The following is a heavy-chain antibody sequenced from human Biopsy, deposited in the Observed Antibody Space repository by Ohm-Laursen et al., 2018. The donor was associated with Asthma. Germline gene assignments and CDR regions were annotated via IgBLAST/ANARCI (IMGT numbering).Heavy chain of an antibody. J-gene: IGHJ4*02. CDR1: GGTFNTYV. CDR2: TTSVFGPT. Sequence: SVKVSCKSLGGTFNTYVIGWVRQALGQGLEWMGGTTSVFGPTTYPQKFQDRVTITADDSTSTVYMELSSLRSEDTAAYYCARKAGSCISRTCYSLDFWGQGTLVTVSS. CDR3: ARKAGSCISRTCYSLDF. D-gene: IGHD2-2*01. V-gene: IGHV1-69*13.